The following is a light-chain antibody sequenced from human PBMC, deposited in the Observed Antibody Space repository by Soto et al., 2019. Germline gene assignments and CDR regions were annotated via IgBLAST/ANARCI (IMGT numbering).Light chain of an antibody. Sequence: EIVLTQSPGSVSLSPGERATLSCRASETVKKNSLAWYQQKPGQAPRLLIYGASRRATGIQDSFSGSGSETDFILTISRLEPDNSAVYYCQHYAISPLTFGGGTKVEI. J-gene: IGKJ4*01. CDR2: GAS. CDR3: QHYAISPLT. CDR1: ETVKKNS. V-gene: IGKV3-20*01.